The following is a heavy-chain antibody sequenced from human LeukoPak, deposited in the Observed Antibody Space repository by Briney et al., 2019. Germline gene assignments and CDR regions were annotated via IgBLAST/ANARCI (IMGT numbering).Heavy chain of an antibody. V-gene: IGHV4-61*02. CDR1: GGSISSGSYY. J-gene: IGHJ3*02. CDR3: ASEYDYDSGGCYIGLSYVI. CDR2: IYTSGST. D-gene: IGHD3-22*01. Sequence: SQTLSLTCTVSGGSISSGSYYWSWLRQPAGKGLEWIGRIYTSGSTNYNPSLKSRVTTSVDTSKNQFFLQLSSVTAADTTVDYCASEYDYDSGGCYIGLSYVIWGQGTLVTVSS.